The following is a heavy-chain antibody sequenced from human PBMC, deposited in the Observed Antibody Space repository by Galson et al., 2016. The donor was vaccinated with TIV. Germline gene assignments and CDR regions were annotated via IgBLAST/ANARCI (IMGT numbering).Heavy chain of an antibody. CDR2: NYIGGGT. Sequence: TLSLTCTVSGGSISDGYYYWSWIRQPAGKGLEWLGRNYIGGGTNYNPSLRSRLTISLDTSMNQFSLDLNSVTAADTAVYSCARGTTRNFDLWGRGTLVTVSS. CDR3: ARGTTRNFDL. CDR1: GGSISDGYYY. V-gene: IGHV4-61*02. D-gene: IGHD4-17*01. J-gene: IGHJ2*01.